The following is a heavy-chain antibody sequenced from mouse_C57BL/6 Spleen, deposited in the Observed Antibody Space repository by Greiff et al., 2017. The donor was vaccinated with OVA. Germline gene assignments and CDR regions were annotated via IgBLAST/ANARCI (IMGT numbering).Heavy chain of an antibody. CDR2: IDPSDSET. CDR3: ARSSYDYDGDYAMDY. J-gene: IGHJ4*01. V-gene: IGHV1-52*01. CDR1: GYTFTSYW. Sequence: QVQLKQPGAELVRPGSSVKLSCKASGYTFTSYWMHWVKQRPIQGLEWIGNIDPSDSETHYNQKFKDKATLTVDKSSSTAYMQLSSLTSEDSVVYYCARSSYDYDGDYAMDYWGQGTSVTVSS. D-gene: IGHD2-4*01.